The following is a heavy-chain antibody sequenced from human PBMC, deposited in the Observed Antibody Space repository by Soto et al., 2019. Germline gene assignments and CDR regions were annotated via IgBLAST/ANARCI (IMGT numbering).Heavy chain of an antibody. D-gene: IGHD2-21*02. Sequence: ASVKVSCKASGGTFSSYAISWVRQAPGQGLEWMGGIIPIFGTANYAQKFQGRVTITADESTSTAYMELSSLRSEDTAVYYCARTCGGDCPPGPFDYWGQGTLVTVSS. CDR1: GGTFSSYA. CDR2: IIPIFGTA. J-gene: IGHJ4*02. CDR3: ARTCGGDCPPGPFDY. V-gene: IGHV1-69*13.